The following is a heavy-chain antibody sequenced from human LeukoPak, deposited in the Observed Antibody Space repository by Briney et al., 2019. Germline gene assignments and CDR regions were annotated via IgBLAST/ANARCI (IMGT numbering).Heavy chain of an antibody. Sequence: PGGSLRLSCAASGFIFRNYAMHWVRQAPGKGLEWVSFISYDGNDKYYADSVKGRFTISRDNSKNTLYLQMNSLRAEDTAVYYCAKDEPGSYSPSDYWGQGTLVTVSS. V-gene: IGHV3-30*18. CDR1: GFIFRNYA. CDR3: AKDEPGSYSPSDY. J-gene: IGHJ4*02. CDR2: ISYDGNDK. D-gene: IGHD3-10*01.